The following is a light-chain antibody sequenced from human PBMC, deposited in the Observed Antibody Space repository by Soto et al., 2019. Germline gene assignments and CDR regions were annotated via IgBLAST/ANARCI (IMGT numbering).Light chain of an antibody. CDR1: QSVSSN. CDR2: VAS. V-gene: IGKV3-15*01. J-gene: IGKJ1*01. Sequence: EIVMTQSPATLSVSPGARATLSCRASQSVSSNLAWYQQTPGPAHRLLIYVASTRATGIPARFSGSGSGTEFTLTISSLHSEDFAVYYCQQYNNWPRTFGQGTKV. CDR3: QQYNNWPRT.